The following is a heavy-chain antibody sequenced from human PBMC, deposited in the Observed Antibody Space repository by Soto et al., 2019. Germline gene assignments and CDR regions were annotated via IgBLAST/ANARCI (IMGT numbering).Heavy chain of an antibody. D-gene: IGHD3-3*01. J-gene: IGHJ4*02. V-gene: IGHV4-31*03. CDR2: IYYSGST. Sequence: QVQLQESGPGLVKPSQTLSLTCTVSGGSISCGGYYWSWIRQHPGKGLEWIGYIYYSGSTYYNPSLRSRVTISVDTSKNQVSRKLSSVTAADTAVYDCARARFGVRTIDYCGQGTLVTVST. CDR3: ARARFGVRTIDY. CDR1: GGSISCGGYY.